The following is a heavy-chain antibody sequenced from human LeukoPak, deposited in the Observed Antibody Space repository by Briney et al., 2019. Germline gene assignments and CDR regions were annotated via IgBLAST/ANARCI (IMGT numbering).Heavy chain of an antibody. CDR3: AREVDIVVVVAATYNWFDP. CDR1: GGTFSSYA. D-gene: IGHD2-15*01. CDR2: IIPILGIA. Sequence: SVKVSCKASGGTFSSYAISWVRQAPGQGLEWMGRIIPILGIANYAQKFQGRVTITADKSTSTAYMELSSLRSEDTAVYYCAREVDIVVVVAATYNWFDPWGQGTLVTVSS. J-gene: IGHJ5*02. V-gene: IGHV1-69*04.